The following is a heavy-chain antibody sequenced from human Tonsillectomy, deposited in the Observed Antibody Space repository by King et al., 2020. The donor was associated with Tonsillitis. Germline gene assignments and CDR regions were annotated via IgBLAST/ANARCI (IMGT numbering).Heavy chain of an antibody. V-gene: IGHV3-9*01. CDR2: ISWNSGSI. J-gene: IGHJ3*02. CDR3: AKTYYYDSSGSPDAFDI. Sequence: VQLVESGGGLVQPGRSLRLSCAASGFTFDDYAMHWVRQAPGKGLEWVSGISWNSGSIGYADSVKGRFTISRDNAKNSLYLQMNSLRAEDTALYYCAKTYYYDSSGSPDAFDIWGQGTMVTVSS. D-gene: IGHD3-22*01. CDR1: GFTFDDYA.